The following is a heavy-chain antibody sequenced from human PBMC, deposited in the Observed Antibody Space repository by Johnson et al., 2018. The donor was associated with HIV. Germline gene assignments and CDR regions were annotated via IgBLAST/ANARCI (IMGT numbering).Heavy chain of an antibody. CDR2: IRNDGSNE. D-gene: IGHD5-24*01. CDR3: AKGDKRGTITSRFDAFDL. V-gene: IGHV3-30*02. Sequence: QMLLVESGGGVVQPGGSLRLSCAASGFTFSSYGLHWVRQAPGKGLQWVAFIRNDGSNEYYADSVKGRFTISRDNSKNTLYLQMNSLRAEDTAVYYCAKGDKRGTITSRFDAFDLWGQGTMVIVSS. J-gene: IGHJ3*01. CDR1: GFTFSSYG.